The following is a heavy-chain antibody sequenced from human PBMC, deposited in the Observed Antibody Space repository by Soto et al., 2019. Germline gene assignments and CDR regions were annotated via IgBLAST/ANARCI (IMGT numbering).Heavy chain of an antibody. CDR3: ARGFNYGDAYFDY. D-gene: IGHD4-17*01. V-gene: IGHV3-11*05. Sequence: QVQLVESGGGLVKPGGSLRLSCAASGFTFSDHYMSWIRQAPGKGLEWVSVISGGSSYTKYADSVKGRFTISSDNAKESLFLQMNSLTADDTAVYYCARGFNYGDAYFDYWGQGTLVTVSS. CDR2: ISGGSSYT. CDR1: GFTFSDHY. J-gene: IGHJ4*02.